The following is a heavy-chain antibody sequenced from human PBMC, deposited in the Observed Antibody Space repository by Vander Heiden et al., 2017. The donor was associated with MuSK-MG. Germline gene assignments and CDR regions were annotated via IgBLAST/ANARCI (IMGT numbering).Heavy chain of an antibody. CDR2: IYYSGST. Sequence: QLQLQESGPGLVKPSETLSLTCTVSGGSISSSSYYWGWIRQPPGKGLEWIGSIYYSGSTYYNPSLKSRVTISVDTSKNQFSLKLSSVTAADTAVYYCARTDGYFDFEVAFDIWGQGTMVTVSS. V-gene: IGHV4-39*01. J-gene: IGHJ3*02. CDR3: ARTDGYFDFEVAFDI. D-gene: IGHD3-9*01. CDR1: GGSISSSSYY.